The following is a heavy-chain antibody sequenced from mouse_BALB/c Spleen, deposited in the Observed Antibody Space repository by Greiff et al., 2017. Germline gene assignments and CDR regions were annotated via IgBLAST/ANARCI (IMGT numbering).Heavy chain of an antibody. V-gene: IGHV1-12*01. CDR1: GYTFTSYN. Sequence: QVQLQQPGAELVKPGASVKMSCKASGYTFTSYNMHWVKQTPGQGLEWIGAIYPGNGDTSYNQKFKGKATLTADKSSSTAYMQLSSLTSEDSAFYYCASSYYYGSSYVFDYWGQGTTLTVSS. D-gene: IGHD1-1*01. J-gene: IGHJ2*01. CDR3: ASSYYYGSSYVFDY. CDR2: IYPGNGDT.